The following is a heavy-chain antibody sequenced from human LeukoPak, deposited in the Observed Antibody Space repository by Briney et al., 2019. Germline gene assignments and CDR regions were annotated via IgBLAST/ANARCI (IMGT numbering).Heavy chain of an antibody. CDR3: ARRIGSGWYDY. CDR2: IYPDDSDT. J-gene: IGHJ4*02. D-gene: IGHD6-19*01. Sequence: GESLKISCKGSGYGFNAYWIAWVRQMPGKGLEWMGIIYPDDSDTRYSPSFQGQVTISADKSISTANLQWSSLKASDTAMYYCARRIGSGWYDYWGQGTLVTVSS. CDR1: GYGFNAYW. V-gene: IGHV5-51*01.